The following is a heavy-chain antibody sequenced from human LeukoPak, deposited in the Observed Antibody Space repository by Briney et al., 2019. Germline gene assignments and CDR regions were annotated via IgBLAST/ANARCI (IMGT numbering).Heavy chain of an antibody. Sequence: SETLSLTCSVSGGSISSGNSYWSWIRQPAGKGLEWIGRIYSSGSTNYNPSLKSRVTISVDTSKNQFSLKLSSVSAADTAVYYCARGLPGLLYYFDYWAREPWSPSPQ. CDR3: ARGLPGLLYYFDY. J-gene: IGHJ4*02. D-gene: IGHD1-26*01. CDR1: GGSISSGNSY. V-gene: IGHV4-61*02. CDR2: IYSSGST.